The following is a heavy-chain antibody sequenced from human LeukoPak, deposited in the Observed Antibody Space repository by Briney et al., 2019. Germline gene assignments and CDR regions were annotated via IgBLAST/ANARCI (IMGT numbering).Heavy chain of an antibody. D-gene: IGHD5-24*01. CDR2: IYHSGST. V-gene: IGHV4-30-2*01. CDR1: GASINSHY. CDR3: ARAKRGRDGYNFDDGMDV. Sequence: PSETLSLTCAVSGASINSHYWSWIRQPPGKGLEWIGYIYHSGSTYSNPSLKSRVTISVDRSKDQFSLKLSSVTAADTAVYYCARAKRGRDGYNFDDGMDVWGQGTTVTVSS. J-gene: IGHJ6*02.